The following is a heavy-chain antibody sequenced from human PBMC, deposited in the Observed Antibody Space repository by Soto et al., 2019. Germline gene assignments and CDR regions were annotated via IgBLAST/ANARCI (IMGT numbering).Heavy chain of an antibody. J-gene: IGHJ5*02. CDR1: GASISGFY. Sequence: PSETLSLTCTVSGASISGFYWSWIRKSAGKGLEWIGRIYATGTTDYNPSLKSRVMMSVDASKKQFSLKLRSVTAADTAVYYCVRDGTKTLRDWFDPWGQGISVTVSS. CDR3: VRDGTKTLRDWFDP. CDR2: IYATGTT. D-gene: IGHD1-1*01. V-gene: IGHV4-4*07.